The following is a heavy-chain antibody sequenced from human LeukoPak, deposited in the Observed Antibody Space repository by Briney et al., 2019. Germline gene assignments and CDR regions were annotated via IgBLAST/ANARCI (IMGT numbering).Heavy chain of an antibody. J-gene: IGHJ5*02. V-gene: IGHV4-30-4*01. CDR1: GGSISSGDYY. D-gene: IGHD3-10*01. Sequence: SETLSLTCTVSGGSISSGDYYWSWIRQPPGKGLEWIGYIYYSGSTYYNPSLKSRVTISVDTSKNQFSLKLSSVTAADTAVYYCARGGLTMVRGVITGNWFDPWGQGTLVTVSS. CDR2: IYYSGST. CDR3: ARGGLTMVRGVITGNWFDP.